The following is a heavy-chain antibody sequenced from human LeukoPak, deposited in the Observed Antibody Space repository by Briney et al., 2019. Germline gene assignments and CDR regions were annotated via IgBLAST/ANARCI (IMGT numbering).Heavy chain of an antibody. CDR2: IYYSGNT. V-gene: IGHV4-59*01. CDR1: GFTFRSYA. J-gene: IGHJ4*02. Sequence: GSLRLSCAASGFTFRSYAMSWVRQAPGKGLEWIGYIYYSGNTNYNPSLKSRVTISVDTSKNQFSLKLTSVTAADTAVYYCARASRGHDYWGQGTLVTVSS. D-gene: IGHD3-10*01. CDR3: ARASRGHDY.